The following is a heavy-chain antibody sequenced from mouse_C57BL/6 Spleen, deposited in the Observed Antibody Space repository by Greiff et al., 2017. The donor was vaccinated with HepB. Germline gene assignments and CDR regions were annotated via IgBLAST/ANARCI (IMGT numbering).Heavy chain of an antibody. CDR1: GFTFSSYA. V-gene: IGHV5-9-1*02. J-gene: IGHJ2*01. CDR3: TRDENYCDY. Sequence: EVKLVESGEGLVKPGGSLKLSCAASGFTFSSYAMSWVRQTPEKRLEWVAYISSGGDYIYYADTVKGRFTISRDNARNTLYLQMSSLKSGDTAMYYCTRDENYCDYWGQGTTRTVSA. CDR2: ISSGGDYI.